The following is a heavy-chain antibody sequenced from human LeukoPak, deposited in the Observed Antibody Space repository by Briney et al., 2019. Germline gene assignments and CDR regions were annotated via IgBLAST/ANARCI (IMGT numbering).Heavy chain of an antibody. CDR2: IYSTGTT. Sequence: PSETLSLTCTVSGGSMSNYYWSWIRQSAGRGLEWIGRIYSTGTTNYNPSLESRVTMSVDTSKNQFSLKLTSVTAADTALYFCARDRAVELDSSGYFYNRGLDCWGQGTLVSVSS. D-gene: IGHD3-22*01. J-gene: IGHJ4*02. CDR3: ARDRAVELDSSGYFYNRGLDC. V-gene: IGHV4-4*07. CDR1: GGSMSNYY.